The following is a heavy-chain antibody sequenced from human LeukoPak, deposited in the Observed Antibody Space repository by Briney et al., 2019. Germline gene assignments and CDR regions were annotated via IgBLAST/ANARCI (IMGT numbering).Heavy chain of an antibody. V-gene: IGHV4-59*01. CDR1: GGSITGYY. CDR3: ARVGSITIFSGAFDI. D-gene: IGHD3-9*01. CDR2: IYYSGST. J-gene: IGHJ3*02. Sequence: SETLSLTCTVSGGSITGYYWSWIRQPPGKGLEWIGYIYYSGSTNYNPSLKSRVTISVDTSKNQFSLKLSSVTAADTAVYYCARVGSITIFSGAFDIWGQGTMVTVSS.